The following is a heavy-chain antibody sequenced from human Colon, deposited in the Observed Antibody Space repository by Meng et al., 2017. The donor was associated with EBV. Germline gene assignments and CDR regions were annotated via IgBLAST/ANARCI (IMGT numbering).Heavy chain of an antibody. Sequence: GRLHRWGVGPVKPSETLSLTCGVYGGSLSGYYWSWIRQTPGNGLEWIGEINHSGTINYNPSLRSRVTISVDRSNNQFSLRLSSVTAADTAVYYCARGGGVIKGLVTWFDPWGQGTLVTVSS. CDR1: GGSLSGYY. CDR3: ARGGGVIKGLVTWFDP. J-gene: IGHJ5*02. D-gene: IGHD2-8*01. CDR2: INHSGTI. V-gene: IGHV4-34*01.